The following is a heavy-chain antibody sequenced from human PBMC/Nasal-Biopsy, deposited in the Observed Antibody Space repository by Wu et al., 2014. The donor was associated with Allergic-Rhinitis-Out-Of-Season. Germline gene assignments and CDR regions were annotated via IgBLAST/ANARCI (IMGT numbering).Heavy chain of an antibody. Sequence: LRLSCAASGFTFSDYHMSWIRQAPGKGLEWLSYISSSGSSIYHADSVKGRFTISRDNAKNSLHLQMSGLRVEDTAIYYCATTVVMGSWGQGTLVTVSS. CDR3: ATTVVMGS. D-gene: IGHD2-21*01. J-gene: IGHJ5*02. V-gene: IGHV3-11*01. CDR1: GFTFSDYH. CDR2: ISSSGSSI.